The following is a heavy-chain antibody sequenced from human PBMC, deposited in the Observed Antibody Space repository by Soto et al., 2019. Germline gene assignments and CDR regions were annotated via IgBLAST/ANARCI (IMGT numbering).Heavy chain of an antibody. J-gene: IGHJ4*02. Sequence: GGSLRLSCAASGFTFDDYGMSWVRQAPGKGLEWVSGISGSGGSTYYADSVKGRFTISRDNSKNTLYLQMNSLRAEDTAVYYCAKDHEAHDFWSGFDYWGQGTLVTVSS. CDR1: GFTFDDYG. CDR3: AKDHEAHDFWSGFDY. V-gene: IGHV3-23*01. CDR2: ISGSGGST. D-gene: IGHD3-3*01.